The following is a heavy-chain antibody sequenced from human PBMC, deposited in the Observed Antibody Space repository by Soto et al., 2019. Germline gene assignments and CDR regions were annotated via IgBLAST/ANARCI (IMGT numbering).Heavy chain of an antibody. Sequence: ASVKVSCKASGYIFVNYGIAWVRQAPGQGLEWMGWINPYTGNTHSASKVQGRLTMTTDTSTSTAYMELRSLRSDDTAVYYCARDLEAAGFDPWGQGTLVTVSS. V-gene: IGHV1-18*01. J-gene: IGHJ5*02. CDR1: GYIFVNYG. D-gene: IGHD6-13*01. CDR3: ARDLEAAGFDP. CDR2: INPYTGNT.